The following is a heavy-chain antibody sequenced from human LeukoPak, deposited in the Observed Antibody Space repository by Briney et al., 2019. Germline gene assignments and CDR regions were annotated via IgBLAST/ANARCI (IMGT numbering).Heavy chain of an antibody. CDR2: IKQDGSEK. Sequence: GGSLRLSCAASGFTFSSYWMSWVRHAPGKGLEWVANIKQDGSEKYYVDSVKGRFTISRDNAKNSLYLQMNSLRAEDTAVYYCARTYYYDSSGYYRYWGQGTLVTVSS. J-gene: IGHJ4*02. CDR1: GFTFSSYW. V-gene: IGHV3-7*01. D-gene: IGHD3-22*01. CDR3: ARTYYYDSSGYYRY.